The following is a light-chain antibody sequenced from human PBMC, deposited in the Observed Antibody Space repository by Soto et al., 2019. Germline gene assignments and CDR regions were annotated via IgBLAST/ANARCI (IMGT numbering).Light chain of an antibody. J-gene: IGKJ1*01. CDR1: QSVSSN. V-gene: IGKV3-11*01. CDR2: DAS. CDR3: QQRSHWPT. Sequence: EIVMTQSPATLSVSPGERATLSCRASQSVSSNLAWYQQKPGQAPRLLTYDASNRATGIPARFSGSGSGTDFTLTISRLEPEDFAVYYCQQRSHWPTFGQGTKVEIK.